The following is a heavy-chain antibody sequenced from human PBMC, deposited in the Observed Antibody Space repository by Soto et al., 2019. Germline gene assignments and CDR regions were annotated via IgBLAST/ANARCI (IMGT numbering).Heavy chain of an antibody. J-gene: IGHJ4*02. CDR2: ISSSGDNK. Sequence: EVQLLESGGGLVQPGGSLRLSCAASGFTFSSYAMSWFRQDPGKGLEWVSSISSSGDNKYYADSVKGRFTISRDNSKNTLYLQMNSLRVEDTAVYYCANRVYGWEFDYWGQGTLVAVSS. CDR3: ANRVYGWEFDY. V-gene: IGHV3-23*01. CDR1: GFTFSSYA. D-gene: IGHD3-10*01.